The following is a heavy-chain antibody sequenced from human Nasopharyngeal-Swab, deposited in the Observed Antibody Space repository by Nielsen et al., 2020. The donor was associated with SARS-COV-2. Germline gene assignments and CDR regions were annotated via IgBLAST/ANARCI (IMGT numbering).Heavy chain of an antibody. CDR3: ARGAYSSGWYGPYNYYYGMDV. CDR1: GYTFTSYA. Sequence: ASVKVSCKASGYTFTSYAMHWVRQAPGQRLEWMGWINAGNGNTKYSQKFQGRVTITRDTSASTAYIELSSLRSEDTAVYYCARGAYSSGWYGPYNYYYGMDVWGQGTTVTVSS. CDR2: INAGNGNT. J-gene: IGHJ6*02. D-gene: IGHD6-19*01. V-gene: IGHV1-3*01.